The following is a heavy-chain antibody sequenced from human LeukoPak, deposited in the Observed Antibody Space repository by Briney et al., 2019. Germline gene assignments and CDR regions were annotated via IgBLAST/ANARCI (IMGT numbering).Heavy chain of an antibody. V-gene: IGHV4-59*08. Sequence: SETLSLTCTVSGGSISSYYWSWIRQPPGKGLEWIGYIYYSGSTYYNPSLKSRVTISVDTSKNQFSLKLSSVTAADTAVYYCARGRYYDSSGYSDAFDIWGQGTMVTVSS. CDR3: ARGRYYDSSGYSDAFDI. CDR1: GGSISSYY. J-gene: IGHJ3*02. CDR2: IYYSGST. D-gene: IGHD3-22*01.